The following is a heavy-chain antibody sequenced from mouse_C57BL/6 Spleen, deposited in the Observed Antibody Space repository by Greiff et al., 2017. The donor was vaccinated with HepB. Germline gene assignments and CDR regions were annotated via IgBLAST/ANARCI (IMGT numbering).Heavy chain of an antibody. Sequence: EVMLVESGAELVKPGASVKLSCTASGFNIKDYYMHWVKQRTEQGLEWIGRIDPEDGETKYAPKFQGKATITADTSSNTAYLQLSSLTSEDTAVYYCARSGTTVVAPYAMDYWGQGTSVTVSS. CDR3: ARSGTTVVAPYAMDY. CDR1: GFNIKDYY. D-gene: IGHD1-1*01. J-gene: IGHJ4*01. CDR2: IDPEDGET. V-gene: IGHV14-2*01.